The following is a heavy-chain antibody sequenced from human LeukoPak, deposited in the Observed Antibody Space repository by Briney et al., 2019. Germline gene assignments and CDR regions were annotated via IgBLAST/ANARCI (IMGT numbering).Heavy chain of an antibody. CDR3: ARLKATVSIHAYFDC. Sequence: SETLSLTCTVSGGSFSSYYWTWIRQPPGKGLEWIGYIDHGGSTNYNPSLRSRVSISSDTSKIQFSLELTSVTAADTAVYYCARLKATVSIHAYFDCWGQGTLVTVSS. V-gene: IGHV4-59*01. D-gene: IGHD4-17*01. CDR1: GGSFSSYY. J-gene: IGHJ4*02. CDR2: IDHGGST.